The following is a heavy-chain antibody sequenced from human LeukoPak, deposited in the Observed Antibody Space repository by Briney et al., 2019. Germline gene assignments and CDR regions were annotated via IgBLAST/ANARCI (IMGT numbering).Heavy chain of an antibody. CDR2: IYYSGST. J-gene: IGHJ3*02. V-gene: IGHV4-39*01. D-gene: IGHD6-6*01. CDR1: GGSISSSSYY. Sequence: SETLSLTCTVSGGSISSSSYYWGWIRQPPGKGLEWIGSIYYSGSTYYNPSLKSRVTISVDTSKNQFSLKLSSVTAADTAVYYCARGGPYSSSSFDAFDIWGQGTMVTVSS. CDR3: ARGGPYSSSSFDAFDI.